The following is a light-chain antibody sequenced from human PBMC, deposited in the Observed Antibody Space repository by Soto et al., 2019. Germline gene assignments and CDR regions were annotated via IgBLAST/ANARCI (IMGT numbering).Light chain of an antibody. J-gene: IGLJ1*01. CDR2: EVT. CDR1: SSDVGGYDY. V-gene: IGLV2-14*01. CDR3: TSYTSSSTKV. Sequence: QSALTQPASVSGSPGQSIIISCTGTSSDVGGYDYVSWYQQHPGTAPRLIIYEVTNRPSGVSNRFSGSKSGDTASLTISGLQAEDEADYYCTSYTSSSTKVFGTGTKLTVL.